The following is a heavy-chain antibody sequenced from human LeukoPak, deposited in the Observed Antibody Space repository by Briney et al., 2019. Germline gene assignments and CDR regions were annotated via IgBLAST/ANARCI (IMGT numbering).Heavy chain of an antibody. CDR1: GGSISSSSYY. J-gene: IGHJ5*02. Sequence: SETLSLTCTVSGGSISSSSYYWGWIRQPPGKGLEWIGSIYYSGSTYYNPSLKSRVTISVDTSKNQFSPKLSSVTAADTAVYYCARKIAAAGTGNWFDPWGQGTLVTVSS. CDR2: IYYSGST. CDR3: ARKIAAAGTGNWFDP. D-gene: IGHD6-13*01. V-gene: IGHV4-39*01.